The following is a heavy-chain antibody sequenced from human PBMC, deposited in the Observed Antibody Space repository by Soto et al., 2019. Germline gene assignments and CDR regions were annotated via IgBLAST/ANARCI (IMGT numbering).Heavy chain of an antibody. CDR1: GGSISSGDYY. V-gene: IGHV4-30-4*01. Sequence: KPSETLSLTCTVSGGSISSGDYYWSWIRQPPGKGLEWIGYIYYSGSTYYNPSLKSRVTISVDTSKNQFSLKLSSVTAADTAVYYCARDVQETMIVVESPRFDPWGQGTLVTVSS. J-gene: IGHJ5*02. D-gene: IGHD3-22*01. CDR2: IYYSGST. CDR3: ARDVQETMIVVESPRFDP.